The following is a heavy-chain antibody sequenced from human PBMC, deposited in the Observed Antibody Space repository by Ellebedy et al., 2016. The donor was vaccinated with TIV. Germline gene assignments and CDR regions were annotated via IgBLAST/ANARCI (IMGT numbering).Heavy chain of an antibody. CDR1: GFTFTSYA. D-gene: IGHD4-17*01. Sequence: GESLKISCAASGFTFTSYAMTWVRQAPGKGLEWVSSVIHDGTITYYADSVKGRFTISRDNAKNSLYLQMNSLRAEDTAVYYCARDLLYGDYGYGVWGQGTLVTVSS. V-gene: IGHV3-21*01. J-gene: IGHJ4*02. CDR2: VIHDGTIT. CDR3: ARDLLYGDYGYGV.